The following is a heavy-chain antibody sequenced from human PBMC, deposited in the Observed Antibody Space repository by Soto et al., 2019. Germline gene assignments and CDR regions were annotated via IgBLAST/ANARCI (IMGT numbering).Heavy chain of an antibody. V-gene: IGHV1-3*01. CDR1: GYTFTSYA. J-gene: IGHJ5*02. CDR2: INAGNGNT. Sequence: ASVKVSCKASGYTFTSYAMHWVRQAPGQRLEWMGWINAGNGNTKYSQKFQGRVTITRDTSASTAYMELSSLRSEDTAVYYCARDPPETYANWFDPWGQGTLVTVSS. CDR3: ARDPPETYANWFDP.